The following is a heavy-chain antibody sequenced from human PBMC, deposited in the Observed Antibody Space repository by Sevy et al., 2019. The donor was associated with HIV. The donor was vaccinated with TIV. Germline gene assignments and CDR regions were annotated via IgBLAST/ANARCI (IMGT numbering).Heavy chain of an antibody. Sequence: ASVKVSCKASGYTFTSYGISWVRQAPGQGLEWMGWISAYNGNTNYAQKLQGRVTMTTDTSTSTAYMGLRSLRSDDTAVYYCARGSGYSSSWYNDYFDYWGQGTLVTVSS. D-gene: IGHD6-13*01. CDR2: ISAYNGNT. CDR3: ARGSGYSSSWYNDYFDY. V-gene: IGHV1-18*04. CDR1: GYTFTSYG. J-gene: IGHJ4*02.